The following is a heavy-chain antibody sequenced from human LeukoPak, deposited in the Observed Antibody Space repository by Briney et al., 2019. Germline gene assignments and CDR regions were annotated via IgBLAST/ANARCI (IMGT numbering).Heavy chain of an antibody. Sequence: GGSLRLSCAVSGITVSKYWMHWVRQVPGKGLVWDSRIHSDGSTTDYADSVKGRFTITRDSAKNTLYLEMNSLRVEDTAVYYCTRDANHYGGMDVWGQGTTVTVSS. CDR3: TRDANHYGGMDV. CDR2: IHSDGSTT. V-gene: IGHV3-74*01. J-gene: IGHJ6*02. CDR1: GITVSKYW.